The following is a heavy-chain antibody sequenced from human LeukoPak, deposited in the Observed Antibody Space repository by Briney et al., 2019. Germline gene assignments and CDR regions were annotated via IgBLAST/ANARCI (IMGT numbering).Heavy chain of an antibody. CDR3: AREYYSSTSCTLGYYYMDV. D-gene: IGHD2-2*01. Sequence: GASVKVSCKASGYTFTSYGISWVRQAPGQGLEWMGWISAYNGNTNYAQKLQGRVTMTTDTSTSTACMELRSLRSDDTAVYYCAREYYSSTSCTLGYYYMDVWGKGTTVTVSS. J-gene: IGHJ6*03. CDR2: ISAYNGNT. V-gene: IGHV1-18*01. CDR1: GYTFTSYG.